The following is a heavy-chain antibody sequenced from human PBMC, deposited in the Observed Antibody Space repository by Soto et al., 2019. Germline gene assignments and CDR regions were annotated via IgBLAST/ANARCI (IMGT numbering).Heavy chain of an antibody. CDR3: ARYRTKVPVAFDV. V-gene: IGHV1-69*13. Sequence: SVKVSCKASGGTFSSYAISWVRQAPGQGLEWMGGIIPIFGTASYAQKFQGRATITGNESTSTAYMELSGLRSEDTAVYYCARYRTKVPVAFDVWGQGTMVTVSS. J-gene: IGHJ3*01. D-gene: IGHD3-16*02. CDR1: GGTFSSYA. CDR2: IIPIFGTA.